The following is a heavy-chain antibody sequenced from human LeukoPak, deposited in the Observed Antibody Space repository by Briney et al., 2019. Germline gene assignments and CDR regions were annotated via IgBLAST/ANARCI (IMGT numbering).Heavy chain of an antibody. Sequence: GGSLRLSCAVSGITLSNYGMSWVRQAPGKGLEWVAGISDSGGSTNYADSVKGRFTISRDNAKNTLYLQMNSLRAEDTAVYFCARRGVVIRVILVGFHKEAFYFDSWGQGALVTVSS. CDR2: ISDSGGST. CDR3: ARRGVVIRVILVGFHKEAFYFDS. J-gene: IGHJ4*02. CDR1: GITLSNYG. D-gene: IGHD3-22*01. V-gene: IGHV3-23*01.